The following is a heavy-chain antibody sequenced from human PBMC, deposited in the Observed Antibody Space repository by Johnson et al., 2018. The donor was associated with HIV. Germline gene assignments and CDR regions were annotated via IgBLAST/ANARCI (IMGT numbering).Heavy chain of an antibody. CDR3: ARDRARDAFDV. V-gene: IGHV3-66*02. J-gene: IGHJ3*01. CDR1: GFTVSSYY. CDR2: IYSGGTT. Sequence: VQLVESGGGLVQPGGSLRLSCAASGFTVSSYYMSWVRQAPGKGLEWVSIIYSGGTTNYADSVKGRFTISRDTSQNTVFLQMNSLSAEDTAVYYCARDRARDAFDVWGQGTMVTVSS.